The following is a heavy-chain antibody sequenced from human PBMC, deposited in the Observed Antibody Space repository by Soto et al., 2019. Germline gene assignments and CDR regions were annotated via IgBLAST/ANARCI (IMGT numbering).Heavy chain of an antibody. J-gene: IGHJ4*02. CDR2: ISAYNGNT. CDR3: ARDCAAAGPFDY. Sequence: QVQLVQSGAEVKKPGASVKVSCKASGYTFTSYGISWVRQAPGQGLEWMGWISAYNGNTNYAQKPRGXVXXXTXXSTSTAYMDLRSLRSDDTAVYYCARDCAAAGPFDYWGQGTLVTVSS. D-gene: IGHD6-13*01. CDR1: GYTFTSYG. V-gene: IGHV1-18*01.